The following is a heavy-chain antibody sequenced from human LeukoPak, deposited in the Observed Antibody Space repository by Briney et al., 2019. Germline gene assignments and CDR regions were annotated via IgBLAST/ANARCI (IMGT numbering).Heavy chain of an antibody. Sequence: GGSLRLSCAASGFTFTSYTMTWVRQAPGKGLEWVSGISDSGGSTHYADSVKGRFTISRDNSKNTLYLQMNSLRAEDTAVYYCASGAEYKLWGRRIAASHYWGQGTLVTVSS. CDR3: ASGAEYKLWGRRIAASHY. J-gene: IGHJ4*02. CDR2: ISDSGGST. D-gene: IGHD6-13*01. V-gene: IGHV3-23*01. CDR1: GFTFTSYT.